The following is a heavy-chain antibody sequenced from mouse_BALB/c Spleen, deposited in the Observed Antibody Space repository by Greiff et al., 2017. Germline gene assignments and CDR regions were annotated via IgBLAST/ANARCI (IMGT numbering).Heavy chain of an antibody. CDR2: INPSTGYT. CDR1: GYTFTSYW. CDR3: ERVIYDGYYVWYFDV. V-gene: IGHV1-7*01. J-gene: IGHJ1*01. D-gene: IGHD2-3*01. Sequence: QVQLQQSGAELAKPGASVKMSCKASGYTFTSYWMHWVKQRPGQGLEWIGYINPSTGYTEYNQKFKDKATLTADKSSSTAYMQLSSLTSEDSAVYYCERVIYDGYYVWYFDVWGAGTTVTVSS.